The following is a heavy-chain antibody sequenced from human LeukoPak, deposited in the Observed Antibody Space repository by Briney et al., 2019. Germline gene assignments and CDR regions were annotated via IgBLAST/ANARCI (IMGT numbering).Heavy chain of an antibody. V-gene: IGHV3-23*01. CDR1: GFTFSSYD. Sequence: GGSLRLSCAASGFTFSSYDMSWVRQAPGKGLEWVSAISGSGGSTYYADSVKGRFTISRDNSKKTLYLTMSNLRAEDTAVYYCAKDTYSGTYYDYWGQGTLVTVSS. J-gene: IGHJ4*02. D-gene: IGHD1-26*01. CDR3: AKDTYSGTYYDY. CDR2: ISGSGGST.